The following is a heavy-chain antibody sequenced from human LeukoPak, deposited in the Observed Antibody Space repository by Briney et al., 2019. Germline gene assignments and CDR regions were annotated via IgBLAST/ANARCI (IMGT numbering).Heavy chain of an antibody. CDR2: ISSSSTI. CDR3: AKDYGGIEY. Sequence: GGSLRLSCAASGFTFSSYAMNWVRQALGKGLEWVSYISSSSTIYYADSVKGRFTISRDNAKNSLYLQMNSLRAEDTAVYYCAKDYGGIEYWGQGTLVTVSS. D-gene: IGHD3-16*01. V-gene: IGHV3-48*01. CDR1: GFTFSSYA. J-gene: IGHJ4*02.